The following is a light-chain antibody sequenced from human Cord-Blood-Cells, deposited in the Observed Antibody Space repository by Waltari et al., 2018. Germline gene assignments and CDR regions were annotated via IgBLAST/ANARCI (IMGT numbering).Light chain of an antibody. Sequence: DIVMTQSPLSLPVTPGEPASISCRSSQSLLHSNGYNYLDWYLQKPGQSPQLLIYLGSNRASCVPDRFSGSGSWTDFTLKISRVEAEDVGVYYCMQALQTPLTFGPGTKVDIK. CDR3: MQALQTPLT. CDR1: QSLLHSNGYNY. V-gene: IGKV2-28*01. CDR2: LGS. J-gene: IGKJ3*01.